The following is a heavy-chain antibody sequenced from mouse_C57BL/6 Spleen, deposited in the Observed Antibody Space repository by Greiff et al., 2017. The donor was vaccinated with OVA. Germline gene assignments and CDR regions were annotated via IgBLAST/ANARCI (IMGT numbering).Heavy chain of an antibody. CDR3: ATTVVAEGYCDV. D-gene: IGHD1-1*01. Sequence: QVQLQQPGAELVMPGASVKLSCKASGYTFTSYWMHWVKQRPGQGLEWIGEIDPSDSYTNYNQKFKGKSTLTVDKSSSTAYMQLSSLTSEDSAVYYCATTVVAEGYCDVWGTGTTVTVSS. V-gene: IGHV1-69*01. J-gene: IGHJ1*03. CDR2: IDPSDSYT. CDR1: GYTFTSYW.